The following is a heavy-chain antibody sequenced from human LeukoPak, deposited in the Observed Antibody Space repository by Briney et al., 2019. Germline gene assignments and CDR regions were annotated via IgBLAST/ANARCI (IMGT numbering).Heavy chain of an antibody. J-gene: IGHJ4*02. D-gene: IGHD6-13*01. CDR2: ISSSSYI. CDR1: GFTFSSYS. Sequence: GGSLRLSCAASGFTFSSYSMNWVRQAPGKGLEWVSSISSSSYIYYADSVKGRFTISRDNAKNSLYLQMNSLRAEDTAVYYCARDRGGPIAAAYFDYWGQGTLVTVSS. V-gene: IGHV3-21*01. CDR3: ARDRGGPIAAAYFDY.